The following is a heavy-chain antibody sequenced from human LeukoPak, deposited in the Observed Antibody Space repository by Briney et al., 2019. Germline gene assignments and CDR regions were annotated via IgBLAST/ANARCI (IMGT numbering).Heavy chain of an antibody. Sequence: SVKVSCKASGGTFSSYAISWVRQAPGQGLEWMGGIIPIFGTANCAQKFQGRVTITADESTSTAYMELSSLRSEDTAVYYCARVGSNSKTNDYWGQGTLVTVSS. CDR1: GGTFSSYA. CDR2: IIPIFGTA. J-gene: IGHJ4*02. CDR3: ARVGSNSKTNDY. V-gene: IGHV1-69*13. D-gene: IGHD1-1*01.